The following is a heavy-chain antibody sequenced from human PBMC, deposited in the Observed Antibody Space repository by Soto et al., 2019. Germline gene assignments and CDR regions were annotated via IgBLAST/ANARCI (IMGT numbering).Heavy chain of an antibody. V-gene: IGHV4-59*01. CDR3: ARDANFDFWRGYYHTVGYYGMDV. J-gene: IGHJ6*02. Sequence: SETLSLTCTVSGGSISSYYWSWIRQPPGKGLEWIGYIYYSGSTNYNPSLKSRVTISVDTSKNQFSLKLSSVTASETAVYYCARDANFDFWRGYYHTVGYYGMDVWGQGTTVTVSS. D-gene: IGHD3-3*01. CDR1: GGSISSYY. CDR2: IYYSGST.